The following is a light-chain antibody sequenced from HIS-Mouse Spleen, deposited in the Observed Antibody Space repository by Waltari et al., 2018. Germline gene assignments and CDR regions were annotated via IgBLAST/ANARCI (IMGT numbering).Light chain of an antibody. CDR2: EGS. CDR3: CSYAVSSTWV. Sequence: QSALTQPASVSGSPGQSITISCTGTSSDVGSYNLVSWYQQPPGKAPKLMIYEGSKRPSGVSNRFSGSKSGNTASLTISGLQAEDEADYYCCSYAVSSTWVFGGGTKLTVL. V-gene: IGLV2-23*01. CDR1: SSDVGSYNL. J-gene: IGLJ3*02.